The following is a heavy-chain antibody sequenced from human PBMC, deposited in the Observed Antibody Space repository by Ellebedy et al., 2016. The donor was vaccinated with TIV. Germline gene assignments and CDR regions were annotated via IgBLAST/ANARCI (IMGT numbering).Heavy chain of an antibody. V-gene: IGHV3-23*01. CDR1: GFTFSSFA. D-gene: IGHD3-22*01. Sequence: PGGSLRLSCAASGFTFSSFAMTWVRQAPGKGLEWVSNITNTGSRTYYTDSVEGRFIISRDTSKKTLYLQMNGLRAEDKAIYYCAKGRGGGSDSSAPRYYFDYWGLGTLVTVSS. CDR3: AKGRGGGSDSSAPRYYFDY. CDR2: ITNTGSRT. J-gene: IGHJ4*02.